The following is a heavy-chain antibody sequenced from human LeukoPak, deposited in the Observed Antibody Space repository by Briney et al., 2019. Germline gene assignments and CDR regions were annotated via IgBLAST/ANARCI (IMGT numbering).Heavy chain of an antibody. CDR1: GGSFSGHY. CDR3: AGDKNSRYWYYY. CDR2: INHSGST. V-gene: IGHV4-34*01. D-gene: IGHD6-13*01. Sequence: PSETLSLTCAVYGGSFSGHYWSWTRQPPGKGLEWIGEINHSGSTNYNPSLKGRVTISLDTSKSQFSLRLDSVTAADTAVYYCAGDKNSRYWYYYWGQGTLVTVSS. J-gene: IGHJ4*02.